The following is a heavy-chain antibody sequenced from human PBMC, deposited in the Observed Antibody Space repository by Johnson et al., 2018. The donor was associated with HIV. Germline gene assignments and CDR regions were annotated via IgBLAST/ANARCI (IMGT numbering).Heavy chain of an antibody. CDR3: TTGIAGLVLQWFRPSRDAFDI. CDR2: IYSGGST. V-gene: IGHV3-66*01. Sequence: VQLVESGGGLIQPGGSLRLSCAASGFTVSSNYMSWVRQAPGKGLEWVSVIYSGGSTYYADSVKGRFTISRDNSKNTLYLQMNSLRAEDTAVYYCTTGIAGLVLQWFRPSRDAFDIWGQGTMVTVSS. D-gene: IGHD3-10*01. CDR1: GFTVSSNY. J-gene: IGHJ3*02.